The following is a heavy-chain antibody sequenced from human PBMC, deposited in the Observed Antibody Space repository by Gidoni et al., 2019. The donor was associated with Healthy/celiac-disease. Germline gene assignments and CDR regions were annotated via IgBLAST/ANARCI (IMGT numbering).Heavy chain of an antibody. CDR3: ASLAYFYYGMDA. CDR1: GGSISSYY. V-gene: IGHV4-59*01. Sequence: LRESVQRVVHRTMNMTLTCTVPGGSISSYYLSWIRQPPGKGLEWIGYIYYSGSTNYNPSLKSRVTISVDTSKNQFSQKPGYVTAAETELNYGASLAYFYYGMDAWGQGTTVTVSS. CDR2: IYYSGST. J-gene: IGHJ6*02.